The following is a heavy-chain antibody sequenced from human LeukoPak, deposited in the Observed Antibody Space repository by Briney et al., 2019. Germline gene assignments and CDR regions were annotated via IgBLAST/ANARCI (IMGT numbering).Heavy chain of an antibody. J-gene: IGHJ4*02. V-gene: IGHV3-23*01. CDR2: TSGSGGTT. Sequence: GGSLRLSCAVSGFTFSSYAMSWVRQAPGKGREWVQVTSGSGGTTYYADSVKGRFTISRDNTKNTLYLQMNSVRDEDTAVYYCARRIGGANNFDNWGQGTLVTVSS. D-gene: IGHD1-26*01. CDR1: GFTFSSYA. CDR3: ARRIGGANNFDN.